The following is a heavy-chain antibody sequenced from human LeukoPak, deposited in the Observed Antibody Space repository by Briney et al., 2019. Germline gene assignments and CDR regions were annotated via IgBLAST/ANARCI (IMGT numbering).Heavy chain of an antibody. Sequence: GGSLRLSCAASGLTFSDHYMDWVRQAPGKGLEWVGRTRNKANSYTTEYAASVKGRFTISRDDSKNSLYLQMNSLKTEDTAVYYCATTSSVPLSYYYDSGAFDIWGQGTMVTVSS. D-gene: IGHD3-22*01. V-gene: IGHV3-72*01. CDR2: TRNKANSYTT. CDR3: ATTSSVPLSYYYDSGAFDI. CDR1: GLTFSDHY. J-gene: IGHJ3*02.